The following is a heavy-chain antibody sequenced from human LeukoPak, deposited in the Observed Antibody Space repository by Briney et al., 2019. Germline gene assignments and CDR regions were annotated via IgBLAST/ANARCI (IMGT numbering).Heavy chain of an antibody. D-gene: IGHD2-2*01. V-gene: IGHV4-59*01. CDR3: ARVVPGALGYYYYGMDV. Sequence: SETLSLTCAVSGGSISSYYWSWIRQPPGKGLEWIGHIYYSGSTKYNPSLKSRVTISVDTSKNQFSLELSSVTAADTAVYYCARVVPGALGYYYYGMDVWGKGTTVTVSS. J-gene: IGHJ6*04. CDR2: IYYSGST. CDR1: GGSISSYY.